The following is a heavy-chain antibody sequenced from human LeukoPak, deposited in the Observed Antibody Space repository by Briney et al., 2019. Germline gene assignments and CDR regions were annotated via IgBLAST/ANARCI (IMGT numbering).Heavy chain of an antibody. CDR3: ANDFNGNYYSLWNF. V-gene: IGHV3-23*01. CDR2: ISGSGGST. D-gene: IGHD2-15*01. CDR1: GFTFSSYA. J-gene: IGHJ4*02. Sequence: GGSLRLSCAASGFTFSSYAMSWVRQAPGKGLESVSAISGSGGSTYYADSVKGRFTISRDNSKNTLYLQMNSLRPEDTAVYYCANDFNGNYYSLWNFWGQGTLVTVSS.